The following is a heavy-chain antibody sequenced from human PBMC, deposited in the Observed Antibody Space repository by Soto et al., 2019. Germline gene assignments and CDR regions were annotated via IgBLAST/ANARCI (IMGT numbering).Heavy chain of an antibody. CDR2: INHSGST. D-gene: IGHD3-10*01. V-gene: IGHV4-34*01. Sequence: SETLSLTCAVYGGSFSGYYWSWIRQPPGKGLEWIGEINHSGSTNYNPSLKSRVTISVDTSKNQFSLKLSSVTAADTAVYYCGRRRSMVRGVIPPPSGGFDYWGRGTLVPVS. CDR1: GGSFSGYY. CDR3: GRRRSMVRGVIPPPSGGFDY. J-gene: IGHJ4*02.